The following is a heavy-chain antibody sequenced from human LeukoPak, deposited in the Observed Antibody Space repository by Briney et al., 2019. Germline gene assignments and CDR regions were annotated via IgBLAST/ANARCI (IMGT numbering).Heavy chain of an antibody. J-gene: IGHJ4*02. CDR1: GFTFGDYA. V-gene: IGHV3-15*01. CDR3: TKVPLSHY. CDR2: IKSKTDGGTT. Sequence: PGGSLRLSCTGSGFTFGDYAISWVRQAPGKGLEWVGRIKSKTDGGTTDYAAPVKGRFTISRDDSKNTLYLQMNSLKTEDTAVYYCTKVPLSHYWGQGTLVTVSS.